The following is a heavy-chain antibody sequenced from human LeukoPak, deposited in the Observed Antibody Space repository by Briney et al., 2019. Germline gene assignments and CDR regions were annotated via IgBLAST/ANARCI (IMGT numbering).Heavy chain of an antibody. CDR1: GFTFSNYA. CDR2: ISHDGSHK. V-gene: IGHV3-30*04. J-gene: IGHJ4*02. Sequence: GGSLRLSCAASGFTFSNYAMHWVRQAPGKGLEWVAIISHDGSHKFYADSVKGRFTISRDNSKNTLYLQMNSLGTEDTAVYYCARGNPFGGYWGQGTLVTVSS. D-gene: IGHD2-15*01. CDR3: ARGNPFGGY.